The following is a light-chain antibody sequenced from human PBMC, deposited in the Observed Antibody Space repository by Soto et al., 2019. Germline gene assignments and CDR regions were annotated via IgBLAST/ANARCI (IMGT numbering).Light chain of an antibody. J-gene: IGKJ1*01. Sequence: EIVLTQSPGTLSLSPGERATLSCRASQSVSSRSLAWYQQKPGQAPRLLISGASSRAADIPDRFSGSGSGTDFTLTINRLEPEDFAVYYCQQYGTSPATFGQGTKVDIK. CDR3: QQYGTSPAT. V-gene: IGKV3-20*01. CDR2: GAS. CDR1: QSVSSRS.